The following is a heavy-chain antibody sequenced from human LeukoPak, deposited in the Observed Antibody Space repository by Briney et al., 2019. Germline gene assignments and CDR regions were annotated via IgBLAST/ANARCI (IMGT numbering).Heavy chain of an antibody. CDR1: GGSISGYY. Sequence: SETLSLTCTVSGGSISGYYWSWIRQPPGEGLEWIGYIYYSGTTNYNPSLKSRVTISVDTSKNQFSLKLSSVTAADTAVYYCARLYGGNFDYWGQGTLVTVSS. J-gene: IGHJ4*02. D-gene: IGHD1-26*01. CDR2: IYYSGTT. CDR3: ARLYGGNFDY. V-gene: IGHV4-59*08.